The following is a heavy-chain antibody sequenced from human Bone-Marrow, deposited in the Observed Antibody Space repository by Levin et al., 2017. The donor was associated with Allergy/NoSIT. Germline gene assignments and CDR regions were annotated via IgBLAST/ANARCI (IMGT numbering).Heavy chain of an antibody. CDR1: GGSISSSNYY. D-gene: IGHD6-13*01. CDR3: ARHGQQQLVRVPFQH. J-gene: IGHJ1*01. Sequence: RASETLSLTCTVSGGSISSSNYYWGWIRQPPGKGLEWIGSIYHSGSTYYNPSLKSRVTISVDTSENQFSLKLSSVTAADTAVYYCARHGQQQLVRVPFQHWGQGTLVTVSS. CDR2: IYHSGST. V-gene: IGHV4-39*01.